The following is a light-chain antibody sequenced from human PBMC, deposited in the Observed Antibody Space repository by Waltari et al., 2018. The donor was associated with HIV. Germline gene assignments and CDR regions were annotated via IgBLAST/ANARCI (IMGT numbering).Light chain of an antibody. CDR3: QVWDSSSDQPNWV. CDR2: DDS. V-gene: IGLV3-21*02. J-gene: IGLJ3*02. CDR1: KPGSKS. Sequence: SYVLTQPPSVSVAPGQTVRITGGGNKPGSKSVNWSQQKPGQAPVLVVYDDSDRPSGIPERFSGSNSGNTATLTISRVEAGDEADYYCQVWDSSSDQPNWVFGGGTKLTVL.